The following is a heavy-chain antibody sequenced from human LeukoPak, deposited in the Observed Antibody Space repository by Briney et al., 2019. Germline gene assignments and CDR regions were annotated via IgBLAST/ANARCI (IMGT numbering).Heavy chain of an antibody. Sequence: ASVKVSCKASGYTFTSYDINWVRQATGQGLEWMGWMNPNSDNTGYAQKFQGRVTITRNTSISTAYMELSSLRSEDTAVYYCARGTSEDSSWYDCWGQGTLVTVSS. V-gene: IGHV1-8*03. CDR3: ARGTSEDSSWYDC. CDR2: MNPNSDNT. D-gene: IGHD6-13*01. J-gene: IGHJ5*01. CDR1: GYTFTSYD.